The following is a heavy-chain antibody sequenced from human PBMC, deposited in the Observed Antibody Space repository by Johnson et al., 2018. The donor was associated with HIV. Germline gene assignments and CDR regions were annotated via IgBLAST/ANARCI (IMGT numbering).Heavy chain of an antibody. V-gene: IGHV3-33*01. CDR3: ARVGYSSSWYGGYGAFDI. J-gene: IGHJ3*02. CDR2: IWYDGSNR. CDR1: GFTFSGYA. D-gene: IGHD6-13*01. Sequence: QVQLVESGGGVVQPGKSLRLSCAASGFTFSGYAIHWVRQAPGQGLAWVAVIWYDGSNRYYVDSVKGRFTISRDNAKNSLYLQMNRLRSEDWAVYYCARVGYSSSWYGGYGAFDIWGQGTMVTVSS.